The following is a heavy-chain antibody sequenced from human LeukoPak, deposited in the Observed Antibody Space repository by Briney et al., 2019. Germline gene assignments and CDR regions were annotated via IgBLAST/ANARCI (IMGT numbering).Heavy chain of an antibody. CDR3: AKGRGDYYGMDV. Sequence: GGSLRLSCAASGFTFDDYAMHWVRQAPGKGLEWVSGISWNSGSIGHADSVKGRFTISRDNAKNSLYLQMNSLRAEDTALYYCAKGRGDYYGMDVWGQGTTVTVSS. CDR2: ISWNSGSI. J-gene: IGHJ6*02. V-gene: IGHV3-9*01. CDR1: GFTFDDYA. D-gene: IGHD4-17*01.